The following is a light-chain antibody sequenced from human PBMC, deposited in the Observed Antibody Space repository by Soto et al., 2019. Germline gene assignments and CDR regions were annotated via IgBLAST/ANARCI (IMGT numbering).Light chain of an antibody. V-gene: IGLV2-14*01. CDR2: EVS. CDR3: CSYTGRITYV. J-gene: IGLJ1*01. Sequence: SVLTQPASVSGSPGQSITISCTGTSSDVGGYNHVSWYQQHPGKAPKLMIYEVSNRPSGVSSRFSASKSGNTASLTISGLQAEDEADYYCCSYTGRITYVFGTGTKLTVL. CDR1: SSDVGGYNH.